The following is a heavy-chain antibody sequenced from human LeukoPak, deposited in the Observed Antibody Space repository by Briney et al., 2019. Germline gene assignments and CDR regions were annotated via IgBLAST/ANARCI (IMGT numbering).Heavy chain of an antibody. Sequence: PGGSLRLSCAASGFTFDDYGMSWVRQAPGKGREWVSGINWNGGSTGYADSVKGRFTISRDNAKNSLYLQMNSLRAEDTALYYCARSIVGATSWDYWGQGTLVTVSS. J-gene: IGHJ4*02. CDR1: GFTFDDYG. D-gene: IGHD1-26*01. CDR2: INWNGGST. CDR3: ARSIVGATSWDY. V-gene: IGHV3-20*04.